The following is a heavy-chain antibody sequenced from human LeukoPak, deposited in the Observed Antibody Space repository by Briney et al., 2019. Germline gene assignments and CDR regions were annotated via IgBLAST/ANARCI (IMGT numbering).Heavy chain of an antibody. J-gene: IGHJ3*01. Sequence: QTLPLSCAISRYSVSTNGVAWNWVRQSPSRGLEWLGRTYYTSKWNTDYAVSVKSRIVVNPDTSKIQFSLQLNSETSEDTAVYYSARGRASAFDVWGQGTMVTVSS. CDR1: RYSVSTNGVA. V-gene: IGHV6-1*01. CDR3: ARGRASAFDV. CDR2: TYYTSKWNT. D-gene: IGHD6-25*01.